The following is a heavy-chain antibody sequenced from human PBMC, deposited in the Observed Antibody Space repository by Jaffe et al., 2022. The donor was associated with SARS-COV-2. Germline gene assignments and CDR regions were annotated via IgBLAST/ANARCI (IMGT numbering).Heavy chain of an antibody. V-gene: IGHV4-59*01. Sequence: QVQLQESGPGLVKPSETLSLTCTVSGGSISSYYWSWIRQPPGKGLEWIGYIYYSGSTNYNPSLKSRVTISVDTSKNQFSLKLSSVTAADTAVYYCAREYYYDSSGYYYAFDIWGQGTMVTVSS. CDR2: IYYSGST. J-gene: IGHJ3*02. CDR3: AREYYYDSSGYYYAFDI. D-gene: IGHD3-22*01. CDR1: GGSISSYY.